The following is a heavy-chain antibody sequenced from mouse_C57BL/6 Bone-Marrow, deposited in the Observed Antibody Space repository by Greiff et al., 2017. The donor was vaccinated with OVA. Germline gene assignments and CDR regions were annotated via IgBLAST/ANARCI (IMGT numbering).Heavy chain of an antibody. CDR1: GYTFTDHY. Sequence: QVQLKESGAEVVRPGASVKLSCKASGYTFTDHYINWVKQRPGQGLEWIARIYPGSGNTYYNEKFKGKATLTAEKSSNTAYMQLSSLTSEDSAVYFCARDDVYFFEYWRQGTTLTVSS. V-gene: IGHV1-76*01. D-gene: IGHD2-3*01. J-gene: IGHJ2*01. CDR3: ARDDVYFFEY. CDR2: IYPGSGNT.